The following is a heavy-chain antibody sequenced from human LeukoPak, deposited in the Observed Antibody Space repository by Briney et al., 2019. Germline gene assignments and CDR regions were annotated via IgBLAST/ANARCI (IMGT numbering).Heavy chain of an antibody. Sequence: ASVTVSCKASGYTFTSYYMHWVRQAPGQGLEWMGIINPSGGSTSYAQKFQGRVTMTRDMSTSTVYMELSSLRSEDTAVYYCARDERGYCSSTSCYKVFGWFDPWGQGTLVTVSS. D-gene: IGHD2-2*02. CDR3: ARDERGYCSSTSCYKVFGWFDP. V-gene: IGHV1-46*01. CDR1: GYTFTSYY. J-gene: IGHJ5*02. CDR2: INPSGGST.